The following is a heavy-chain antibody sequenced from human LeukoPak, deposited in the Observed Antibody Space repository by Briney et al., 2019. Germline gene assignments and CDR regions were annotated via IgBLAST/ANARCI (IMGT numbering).Heavy chain of an antibody. V-gene: IGHV4-59*08. CDR1: GGSVTSDY. CDR3: ARRYCSSTSCPIDY. CDR2: MYYSGST. J-gene: IGHJ4*02. D-gene: IGHD2-2*01. Sequence: PSETLSLTCTVSGGSVTSDYWSWIRQPPGKGLEWTGYMYYSGSTNYNPSLKSRVTISGDTSKNQFSLKLSSVTAADTAVYYCARRYCSSTSCPIDYWGQGTLVTVSS.